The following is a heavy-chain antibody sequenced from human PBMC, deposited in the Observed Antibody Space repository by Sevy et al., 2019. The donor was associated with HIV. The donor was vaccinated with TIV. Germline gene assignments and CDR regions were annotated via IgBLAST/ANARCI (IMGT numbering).Heavy chain of an antibody. V-gene: IGHV3-23*01. CDR1: EFTFSSYA. J-gene: IGHJ6*02. Sequence: GGSLRLSCSASEFTFSSYAMSWVRQAPGKGLEWVSSISGSGRFTYYADFVEGRFSISRDNSKNTLSVQMKSLRAEDTAVYYCAKGSGSGATCSRHYYYYGMDVWGQGTTVTVSS. CDR2: ISGSGRFT. CDR3: AKGSGSGATCSRHYYYYGMDV. D-gene: IGHD2-15*01.